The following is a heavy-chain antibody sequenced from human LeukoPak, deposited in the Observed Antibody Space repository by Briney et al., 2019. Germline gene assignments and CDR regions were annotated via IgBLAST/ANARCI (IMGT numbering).Heavy chain of an antibody. Sequence: SETLSLTCTVSGGSISSSSYYWSWIRQPPGKGLEWIGYIYYSGSTNYNPSLKSRVTISVDTSKNQFSLKLSSVTAADTAVYYCARVLSTSGSNDPSFDYWGQGTLVTVSS. CDR1: GGSISSSSYY. CDR3: ARVLSTSGSNDPSFDY. V-gene: IGHV4-61*01. D-gene: IGHD1-26*01. J-gene: IGHJ4*02. CDR2: IYYSGST.